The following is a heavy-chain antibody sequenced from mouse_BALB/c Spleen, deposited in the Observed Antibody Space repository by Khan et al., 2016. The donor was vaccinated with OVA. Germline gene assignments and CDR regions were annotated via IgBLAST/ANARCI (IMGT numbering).Heavy chain of an antibody. D-gene: IGHD3-3*01. CDR1: GYSLTRYG. V-gene: IGHV2-9*02. J-gene: IGHJ2*01. CDR2: IWSGGST. Sequence: VQLQESGPGLVAPSQSLSITCTVYGYSLTRYGVHWVRQPPGKGLEWLGLIWSGGSTNYNWALMSRLSISIDNYKSLVFLRMNSLQTDDTALYYCARSKYLARYWGQGTTLTVSS. CDR3: ARSKYLARY.